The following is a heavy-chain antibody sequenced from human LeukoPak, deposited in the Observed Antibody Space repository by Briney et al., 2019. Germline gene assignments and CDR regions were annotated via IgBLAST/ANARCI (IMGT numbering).Heavy chain of an antibody. Sequence: GGSLRLSCAASGFTFSSYWMHWVRQAPGKGLVWVSSISSSSSYIYYADSVKGRFTISRDNAKNSLYLQMNSLRAEDTAVYYCARDSSGWYWDYYYMDVWGKGTTVTVSS. CDR3: ARDSSGWYWDYYYMDV. V-gene: IGHV3-21*01. J-gene: IGHJ6*03. CDR1: GFTFSSYW. D-gene: IGHD6-19*01. CDR2: ISSSSSYI.